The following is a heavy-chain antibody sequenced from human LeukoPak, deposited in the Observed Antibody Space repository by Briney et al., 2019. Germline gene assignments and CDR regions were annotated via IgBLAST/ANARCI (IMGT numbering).Heavy chain of an antibody. D-gene: IGHD2-15*01. Sequence: SETLSLTCTVSGGSISSSSYYWGWIRQPPGKGLEWIGSIYYSGSTYYNPSLKSRVTISVDTSKNQFSLKLSSVTAADTAVYYCARVLGYCSGGSCYGYFDYWGQGTLVTVSS. CDR2: IYYSGST. V-gene: IGHV4-39*07. CDR3: ARVLGYCSGGSCYGYFDY. CDR1: GGSISSSSYY. J-gene: IGHJ4*02.